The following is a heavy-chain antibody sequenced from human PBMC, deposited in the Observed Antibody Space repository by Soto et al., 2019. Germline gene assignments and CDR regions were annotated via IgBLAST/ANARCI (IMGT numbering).Heavy chain of an antibody. Sequence: SETLSLTCAVSSGSISSSNWWSWVRQPPGKGLEWIGGIYHSGSTNYNPSLKSRVTISVDKSKNQFSLKLSSVTAADTAVYYCARLYYYGSGSYLDYWGQGTLVTVSS. CDR1: SGSISSSNW. V-gene: IGHV4-4*02. D-gene: IGHD3-10*01. CDR3: ARLYYYGSGSYLDY. CDR2: IYHSGST. J-gene: IGHJ4*02.